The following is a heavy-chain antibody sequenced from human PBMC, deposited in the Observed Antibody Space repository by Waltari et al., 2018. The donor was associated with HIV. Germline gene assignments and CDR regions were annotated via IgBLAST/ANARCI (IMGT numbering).Heavy chain of an antibody. J-gene: IGHJ4*02. CDR3: ARVGRGDQCDFWSASMTGGGDY. V-gene: IGHV1-18*01. Sequence: QVQLVQSGSEVKKPGASVKVSCKTSGYTFTSYGISWVRQAPGQGLDWVGWISVNNGNTHFEQKYQDRVTMTTDMSTSTAYMQLRSLRSDDTAVYYCARVGRGDQCDFWSASMTGGGDYWGQGTLVTVSS. CDR2: ISVNNGNT. CDR1: GYTFTSYG. D-gene: IGHD3-3*01.